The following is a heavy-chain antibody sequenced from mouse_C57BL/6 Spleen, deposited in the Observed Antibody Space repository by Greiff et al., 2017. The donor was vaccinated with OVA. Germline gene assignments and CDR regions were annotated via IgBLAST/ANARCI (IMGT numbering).Heavy chain of an antibody. CDR2: IDPSDSYT. CDR1: GYTFTSYW. V-gene: IGHV1-50*01. Sequence: QVHVKQPGAELVKPGASVKLSCKASGYTFTSYWMQWVKQRPGQGLEWIGEIDPSDSYTNYNQKFKGKATLTVDTSSSTAYMQLSSLTSEDSAVYYCASYSNYVAYWGQGTLVTVSA. CDR3: ASYSNYVAY. J-gene: IGHJ3*01. D-gene: IGHD2-5*01.